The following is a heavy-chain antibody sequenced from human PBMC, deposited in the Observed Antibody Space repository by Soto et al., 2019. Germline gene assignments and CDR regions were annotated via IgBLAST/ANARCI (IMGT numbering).Heavy chain of an antibody. CDR2: INPNSGGT. Sequence: ASVKVSCKVSGYTLTELSMHWVRQAPGKGLEWMGWINPNSGGTNYAQKFQGRVTMTRDTSISTAYMELSRLRSDDTAVYYCAREDVDSSWDYWGQGTLVTVSS. J-gene: IGHJ4*02. CDR3: AREDVDSSWDY. V-gene: IGHV1-2*02. CDR1: GYTLTELS. D-gene: IGHD6-13*01.